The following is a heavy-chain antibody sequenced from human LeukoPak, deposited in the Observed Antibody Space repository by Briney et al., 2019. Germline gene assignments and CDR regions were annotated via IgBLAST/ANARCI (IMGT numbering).Heavy chain of an antibody. CDR2: ISGSGGST. V-gene: IGHV3-23*01. D-gene: IGHD3-22*01. J-gene: IGHJ4*02. Sequence: GGSLRLSCAASGFTFSSYAMSWVRQAPGKGLEWVSAISGSGGSTYYADSVKGRFTISRDNSKNTLYLQMYSLRAEDTAVYYCATGDSSGYFNIYWGQGTLVTVSS. CDR3: ATGDSSGYFNIY. CDR1: GFTFSSYA.